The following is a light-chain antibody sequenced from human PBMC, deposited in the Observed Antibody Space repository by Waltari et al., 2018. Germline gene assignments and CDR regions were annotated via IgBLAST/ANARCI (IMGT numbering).Light chain of an antibody. CDR1: SSDDGGHNY. V-gene: IGLV2-14*03. CDR2: DVS. J-gene: IGLJ2*01. CDR3: SSYISSSTLEL. Sequence: QSALPQAASVSGSPGQSITISCTGRSSDDGGHNYVSWYQQHPGKAPKLIIYDVSNRPSGVSNRFSGSKSGNTASLTISGLQAEDEADYYCSSYISSSTLELFGGGTSLTVL.